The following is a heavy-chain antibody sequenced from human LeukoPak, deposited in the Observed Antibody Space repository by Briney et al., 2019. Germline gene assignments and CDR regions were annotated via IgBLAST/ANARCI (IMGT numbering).Heavy chain of an antibody. CDR3: AKVGYNFGYRGNFDY. CDR1: GFTFSTYG. Sequence: PGRSLRLSCAASGFTFSTYGMHWVRQAPGKGLEGVAVISYDGIKKYYAESVKGRFTVSRDNSKNTLYLEMNSLRAEDTAVYYCAKVGYNFGYRGNFDYWGQGTLVTVSS. V-gene: IGHV3-30*18. J-gene: IGHJ4*02. CDR2: ISYDGIKK. D-gene: IGHD5-18*01.